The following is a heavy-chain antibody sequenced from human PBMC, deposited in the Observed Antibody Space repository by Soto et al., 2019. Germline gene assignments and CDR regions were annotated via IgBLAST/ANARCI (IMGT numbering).Heavy chain of an antibody. J-gene: IGHJ4*02. D-gene: IGHD6-19*01. CDR3: ARSIAVAGLDY. Sequence: GGSLRLSCATSGFSFSTYAIHWVRQAPGKGLDWVAVISNDGSKRYYAQSVKGRFTISRDNSNNTVDLQMDSLRAEDTALYYCARSIAVAGLDYWGPGTLVTVSS. CDR2: ISNDGSKR. V-gene: IGHV3-30-3*01. CDR1: GFSFSTYA.